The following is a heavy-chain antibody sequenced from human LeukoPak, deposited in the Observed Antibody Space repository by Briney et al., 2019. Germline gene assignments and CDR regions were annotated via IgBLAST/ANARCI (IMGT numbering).Heavy chain of an antibody. CDR3: AGSGYSTFDY. CDR1: GYSISSGYY. V-gene: IGHV4-38-2*01. CDR2: LYQTDST. J-gene: IGHJ4*02. Sequence: SETLSLTCAVSGYSISSGYYWGWIRQPPGKGLEWIGSLYQTDSTYYSPSLKSRVTISIDTSKNQFSLKLGSVTAADTAVYYCAGSGYSTFDYWGQGTLVTVS. D-gene: IGHD3-3*01.